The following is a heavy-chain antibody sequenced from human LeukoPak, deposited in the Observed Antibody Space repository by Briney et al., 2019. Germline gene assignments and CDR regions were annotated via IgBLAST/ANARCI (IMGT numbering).Heavy chain of an antibody. CDR1: GGSISSYY. CDR2: IYYSGST. CDR3: ARVAVTTFLLDY. Sequence: SETLSPTCTVSGGSISSYYWSWIRQPPGKGLEWIGYIYYSGSTNYNPSLKSRVTISVDTSKNQFSLKLSSVTAADTAVYYCARVAVTTFLLDYWGQGTLVTVSS. J-gene: IGHJ4*02. D-gene: IGHD4-17*01. V-gene: IGHV4-59*01.